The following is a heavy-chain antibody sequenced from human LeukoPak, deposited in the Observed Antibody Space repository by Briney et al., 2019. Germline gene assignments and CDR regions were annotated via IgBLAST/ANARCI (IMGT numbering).Heavy chain of an antibody. CDR3: ARHVDTATDYFDY. CDR1: GGSISSSSYY. V-gene: IGHV4-39*01. CDR2: IYYSGSS. Sequence: ETLSLTCTVSGGSISSSSYYWGWSRQPPGKGLEWIGSIYYSGSSYYNPSLKSRVTISVHTSKNQFSLKLSSVTAADTAVYYCARHVDTATDYFDYWGQGTLVTVSS. J-gene: IGHJ4*02. D-gene: IGHD5-18*01.